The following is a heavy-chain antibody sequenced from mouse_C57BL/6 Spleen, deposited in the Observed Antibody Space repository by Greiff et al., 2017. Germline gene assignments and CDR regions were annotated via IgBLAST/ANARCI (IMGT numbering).Heavy chain of an antibody. Sequence: VQLQQPGAELVMPGASVKLSCKASGYTFTSYWMHWVKQRPGQGLEWIGEIDPSDSYTNYNQKFKGKYTLTVDKSPSTAYMQLSGLASEDSAVYYCARADFDYWGQGTTLTVSS. CDR2: IDPSDSYT. CDR3: ARADFDY. V-gene: IGHV1-69*01. CDR1: GYTFTSYW. J-gene: IGHJ2*01.